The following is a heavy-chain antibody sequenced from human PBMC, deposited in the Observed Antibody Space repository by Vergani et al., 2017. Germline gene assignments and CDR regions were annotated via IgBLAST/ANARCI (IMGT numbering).Heavy chain of an antibody. V-gene: IGHV1-2*06. CDR2: IDPNSVDT. CDR1: GFTFTSYH. CDR3: ARPVRLRCSSTSCFEDYFDY. J-gene: IGHJ4*02. D-gene: IGHD2-2*01. Sequence: QVQLVQSGAEVKKPGASVRVSCKASGFTFTSYHIHWVRQAPGQGLDWLGRIDPNSVDTRYSQRFQDRVTITRDTSINTAYMEMTRLRPDDTAIYYCARPVRLRCSSTSCFEDYFDYWGQGTLVTVSS.